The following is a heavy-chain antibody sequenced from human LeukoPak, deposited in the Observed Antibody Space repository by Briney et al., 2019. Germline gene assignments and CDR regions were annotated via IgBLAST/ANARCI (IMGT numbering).Heavy chain of an antibody. CDR3: ARDSSTSSLADP. Sequence: SVKVSCNASGYXFTRYYMHWVRQAPGQGLEWMGIIHPSSGSTSYAQKFEGRITLTRDTSTNTVYMELISLRSEDTAVYYCARDSSTSSLADPWGQGTLVTVSS. D-gene: IGHD2-2*01. CDR2: IHPSSGST. V-gene: IGHV1-46*01. J-gene: IGHJ5*02. CDR1: GYXFTRYY.